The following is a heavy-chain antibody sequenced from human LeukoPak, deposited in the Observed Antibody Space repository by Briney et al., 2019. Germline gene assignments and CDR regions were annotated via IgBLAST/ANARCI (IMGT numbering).Heavy chain of an antibody. CDR1: GYSISSGYY. Sequence: SETLSLTCTVSGYSISSGYYWGWIRQPPGKGLEWIGSIYHSGSTYYNPSLKSRVTISVDTSKNQFSLKLSSVTAADTAVYYCARIQGSDYWGQGTLVTVSS. V-gene: IGHV4-38-2*02. D-gene: IGHD1-26*01. J-gene: IGHJ4*02. CDR3: ARIQGSDY. CDR2: IYHSGST.